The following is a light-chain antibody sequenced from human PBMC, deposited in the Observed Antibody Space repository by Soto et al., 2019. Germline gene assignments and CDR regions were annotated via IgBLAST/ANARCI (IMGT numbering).Light chain of an antibody. CDR3: QQYRSSPPEFT. V-gene: IGKV3-20*01. Sequence: EIVLTQSPGTLSLSAGERATLSCRASQTISSNYLAWYQQKPGQAPRLLIFGASYRATGIPDRFSGSGSGTHFTLTISRLEPEDFAVYYCQQYRSSPPEFTFGPGTKVDIK. CDR1: QTISSNY. J-gene: IGKJ3*01. CDR2: GAS.